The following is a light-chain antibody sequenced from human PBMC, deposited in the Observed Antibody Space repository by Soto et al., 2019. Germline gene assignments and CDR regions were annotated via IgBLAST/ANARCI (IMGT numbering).Light chain of an antibody. V-gene: IGKV3-20*01. Sequence: EIVLTQSPGTLSLSPCERAALSLRASQSVSNNYLAWYQQKPGQAPRLLIYGASNRATGIPDRFSGSGSGTDFTLTISRLEPEDFAVYYCQQYGSSGTFGQGTKVDI. CDR1: QSVSNNY. CDR3: QQYGSSGT. CDR2: GAS. J-gene: IGKJ1*01.